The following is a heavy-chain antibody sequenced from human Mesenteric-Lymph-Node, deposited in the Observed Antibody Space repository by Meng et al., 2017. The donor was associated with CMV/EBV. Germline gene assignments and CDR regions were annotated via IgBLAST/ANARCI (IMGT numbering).Heavy chain of an antibody. Sequence: SCKASGYIFTTYTLHWVRQAPGQSLEFLGWINPANGYTKYSQKFQGSVTISRDTSATTAYLELSSLTSEDTAVYYCARGGATGTMDYWGQGTLVTVSS. CDR2: INPANGYT. CDR3: ARGGATGTMDY. J-gene: IGHJ4*02. CDR1: GYIFTTYT. D-gene: IGHD1-1*01. V-gene: IGHV1-3*01.